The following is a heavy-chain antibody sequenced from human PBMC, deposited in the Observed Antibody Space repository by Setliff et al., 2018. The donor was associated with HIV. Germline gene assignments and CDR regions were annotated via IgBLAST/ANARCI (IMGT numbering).Heavy chain of an antibody. J-gene: IGHJ4*02. V-gene: IGHV3-7*01. CDR1: GFSFSNYW. Sequence: PGGSLRLSCAASGFSFSNYWMNWVRQVPGKGLEWVANINQDGSEKKYVDSMKGRLTISRDNAKNSLFLQLNTLRPGDTAVYYCASARIPTGGTSTSLDYWGQGALVTVSS. CDR2: INQDGSEK. CDR3: ASARIPTGGTSTSLDY. D-gene: IGHD1-1*01.